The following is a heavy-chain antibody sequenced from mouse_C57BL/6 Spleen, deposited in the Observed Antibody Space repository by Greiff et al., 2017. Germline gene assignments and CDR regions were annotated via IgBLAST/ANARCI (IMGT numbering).Heavy chain of an antibody. D-gene: IGHD1-1*01. CDR1: GFTFSSYS. CDR3: ARLITTVVATGYFDD. Sequence: EVQRVESGGGLVKPGGSLKLSCAASGFTFSSYSMSWVRQTPEKRLEWVATISGGGGNTYYPDSVKGRFTISRDNAKNTLYLQMSSLRSEDTALYYCARLITTVVATGYFDDWGKGTTLTVSS. J-gene: IGHJ2*01. CDR2: ISGGGGNT. V-gene: IGHV5-9*01.